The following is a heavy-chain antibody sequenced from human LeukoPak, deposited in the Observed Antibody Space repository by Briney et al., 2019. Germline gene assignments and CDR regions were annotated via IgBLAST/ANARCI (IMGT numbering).Heavy chain of an antibody. CDR2: VSGSGGST. V-gene: IGHV3-23*01. CDR1: GFTFSSYV. CDR3: AKLGLRYFFDY. J-gene: IGHJ4*02. D-gene: IGHD3-3*01. Sequence: GGSLRLSCAACGFTFSSYVMSWVRPAAGKGREWVSAVSGSGGSTYYADSVKGRFTISRDNSKNTLYLQMNSLSAEDTAVYYCAKLGLRYFFDYWGQGTLVTVSS.